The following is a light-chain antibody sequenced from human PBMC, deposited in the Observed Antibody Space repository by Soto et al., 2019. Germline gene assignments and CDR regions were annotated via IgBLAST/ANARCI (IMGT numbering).Light chain of an antibody. Sequence: QSALTQPASVSGSPGQSITISCTGTSSDVGTYALVSWFQQHPGRAPKIIILEVTRRPSGVSNRFSGSKSGNTASLTISGLQPEDEADYYCCSYVPGLVLVLFGGGTKLTVL. CDR1: SSDVGTYAL. J-gene: IGLJ3*02. V-gene: IGLV2-23*02. CDR3: CSYVPGLVLVL. CDR2: EVT.